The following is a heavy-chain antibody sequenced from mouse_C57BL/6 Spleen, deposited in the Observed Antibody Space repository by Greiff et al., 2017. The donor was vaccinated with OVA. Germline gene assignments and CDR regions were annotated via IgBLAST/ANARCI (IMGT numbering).Heavy chain of an antibody. CDR3: ARESLDSSGYDYAMDY. Sequence: QVQLQQSGAELVKPGASVKMSCKASGYTFTSYWITWVKQRPGQVLEWIGDIYPGSGSTNYNEKFKSKATLTVDTSSSTAYMQLSSLTSEDSAVYYCARESLDSSGYDYAMDYWGQGTSVTVSS. V-gene: IGHV1-55*01. D-gene: IGHD3-2*02. J-gene: IGHJ4*01. CDR2: IYPGSGST. CDR1: GYTFTSYW.